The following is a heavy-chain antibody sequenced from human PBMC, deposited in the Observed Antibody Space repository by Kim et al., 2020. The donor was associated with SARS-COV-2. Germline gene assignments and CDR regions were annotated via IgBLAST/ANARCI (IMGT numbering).Heavy chain of an antibody. CDR1: GFTFSNYA. J-gene: IGHJ4*02. Sequence: GGSLRLSCAASGFTFSNYAMSWVRQAPGKGLEWVSAISGSGGSTYYADSVKGWFTISRDNSKNTLYLQMNSLRAEDTAVYYCAKDSSAAGISPLYYWGQGTLVTVSS. D-gene: IGHD6-13*01. V-gene: IGHV3-23*01. CDR2: ISGSGGST. CDR3: AKDSSAAGISPLYY.